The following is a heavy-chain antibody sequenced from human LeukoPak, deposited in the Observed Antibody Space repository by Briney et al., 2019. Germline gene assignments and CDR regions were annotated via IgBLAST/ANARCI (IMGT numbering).Heavy chain of an antibody. V-gene: IGHV3-23*01. D-gene: IGHD2-15*01. CDR3: AKSSLGICYSSLDN. Sequence: PGGSLRLSCAASGFTFSRFAMTWVRQAPGKGLEWVSGISGSGGSIYYADSVKGRFTISRDNSKNTLYLQMNSLRAEDTAVYFCAKSSLGICYSSLDNWGQGTLVTVSS. CDR1: GFTFSRFA. J-gene: IGHJ4*02. CDR2: ISGSGGSI.